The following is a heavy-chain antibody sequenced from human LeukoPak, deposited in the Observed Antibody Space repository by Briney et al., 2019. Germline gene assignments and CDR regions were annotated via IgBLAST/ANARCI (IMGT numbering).Heavy chain of an antibody. Sequence: SETLSLTCTVSGGALSNYYWSWIRQPPGKGLEWIGYIHYSGSTNYNPSLRSRVTISVDRSKNQFSLKLSSVTAADTAVYYCARVTNSGAFDYWGQGTLVTVSS. CDR3: ARVTNSGAFDY. CDR2: IHYSGST. CDR1: GGALSNYY. D-gene: IGHD6-19*01. J-gene: IGHJ4*02. V-gene: IGHV4-59*12.